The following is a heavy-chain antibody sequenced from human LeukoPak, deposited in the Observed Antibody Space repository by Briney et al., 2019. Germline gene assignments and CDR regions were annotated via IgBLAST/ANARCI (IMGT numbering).Heavy chain of an antibody. J-gene: IGHJ4*02. D-gene: IGHD5-18*01. CDR2: ISSSGSTI. CDR1: GFTFSDYY. Sequence: GGSLRLSCAASGFTFSDYYMSWIRQAPGKGLEWVSYISSSGSTIYYADSVKGRFTISRDNAKNSLYLQMNSLRAEDTAVYYCATMDTAMVPVDYWGQRTLVTVSS. CDR3: ATMDTAMVPVDY. V-gene: IGHV3-11*04.